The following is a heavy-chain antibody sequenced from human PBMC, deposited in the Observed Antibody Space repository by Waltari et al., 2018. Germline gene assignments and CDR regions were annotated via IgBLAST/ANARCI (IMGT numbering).Heavy chain of an antibody. CDR1: GFTLGTFA. CDR2: ISGSGGTT. CDR3: AKGRESSVWFLYHYYFMDV. D-gene: IGHD6-19*01. J-gene: IGHJ6*03. Sequence: EVGLLESGGDLVQRGGSLSLSCVASGFTLGTFAMSWVATSPGKGLEWVSSISGSGGTTDYAESVKGRFTVSRDNSRNTLYLQLRSLGTEDTAVYYCAKGRESSVWFLYHYYFMDVWGRGTTVTVSS. V-gene: IGHV3-23*01.